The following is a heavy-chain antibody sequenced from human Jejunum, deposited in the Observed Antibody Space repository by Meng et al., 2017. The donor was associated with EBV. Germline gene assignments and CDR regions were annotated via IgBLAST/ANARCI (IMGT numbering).Heavy chain of an antibody. CDR1: GGSISGNYY. Sequence: QLQLQESGPGLVKPSXXXXLXXPVSGGSISGNYYWGWIRQSPGKGLEFIGTMSDSGSPYYNPSLKSRVTISVDTSKKQFSLKLTSVTAADTAVYYCARSKMGATKWFDPWGQGTLVTVSS. V-gene: IGHV4-39*01. J-gene: IGHJ5*02. CDR3: ARSKMGATKWFDP. D-gene: IGHD1-26*01. CDR2: MSDSGSP.